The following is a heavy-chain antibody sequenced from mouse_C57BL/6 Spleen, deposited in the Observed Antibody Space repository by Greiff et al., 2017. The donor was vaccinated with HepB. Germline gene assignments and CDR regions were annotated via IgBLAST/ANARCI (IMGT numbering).Heavy chain of an antibody. J-gene: IGHJ3*01. CDR1: GYAFSSYW. V-gene: IGHV1-80*01. Sequence: VKLMESGAELVKPGASVKISCKASGYAFSSYWMNWVKQRPGKGLEWIGQIYPGDGDTNYNGKFKGKATLTADKSSSTAYMQLSSLTSEDSAVYFCANSIYYDYAGFAYWGQGTLVTVSA. CDR3: ANSIYYDYAGFAY. D-gene: IGHD2-4*01. CDR2: IYPGDGDT.